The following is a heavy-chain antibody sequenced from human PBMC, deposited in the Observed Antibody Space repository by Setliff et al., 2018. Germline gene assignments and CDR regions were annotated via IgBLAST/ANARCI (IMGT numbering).Heavy chain of an antibody. CDR2: TIPIFGTT. V-gene: IGHV1-69*05. Sequence: GASVKVSCKASGGTFSDYGISWVRQAPGQGLEWVGGTIPIFGTTDYAQKFQGRVTIITDESTSTAFMQLSSLRSEDTAVYYCVREGVDSRSSTDYRYYMDVWGKGTTVTV. CDR3: VREGVDSRSSTDYRYYMDV. J-gene: IGHJ6*03. D-gene: IGHD3-22*01. CDR1: GGTFSDYG.